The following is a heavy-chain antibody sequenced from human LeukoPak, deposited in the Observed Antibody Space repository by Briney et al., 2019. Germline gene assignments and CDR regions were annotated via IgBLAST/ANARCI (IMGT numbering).Heavy chain of an antibody. D-gene: IGHD1-1*01. CDR2: INHSGII. V-gene: IGHV4-34*01. CDR3: ARTGWHGYYFYLDV. J-gene: IGHJ6*03. CDR1: GGSFSGYY. Sequence: SETLSLTCAVYGGSFSGYYWSWIRQPPGKGLEYIGEINHSGIINYNPSLKSRVTISVDTSKNQFSLNVTYVTAADTAVYYCARTGWHGYYFYLDVWGKGTTVTISS.